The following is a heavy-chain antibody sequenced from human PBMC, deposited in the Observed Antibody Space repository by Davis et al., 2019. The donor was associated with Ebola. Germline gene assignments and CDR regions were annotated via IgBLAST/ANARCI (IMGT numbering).Heavy chain of an antibody. J-gene: IGHJ6*02. CDR1: GFTFDDYA. CDR2: ISWNSGSI. V-gene: IGHV3-9*01. Sequence: SLKISCAASGFTFDDYAMHWVRQAPGKGLGWVSGISWNSGSIGYADSVKGRFTISRDNAKNSLYLQMNSLRAEDTALYYCAKDIGLTHPFYGMDVWGQGTTVTVSS. CDR3: AKDIGLTHPFYGMDV.